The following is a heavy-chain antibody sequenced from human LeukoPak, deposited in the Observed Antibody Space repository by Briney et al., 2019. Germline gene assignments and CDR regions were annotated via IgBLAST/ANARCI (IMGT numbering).Heavy chain of an antibody. CDR3: AKDTSSGWYERGRWFDP. Sequence: PGGSLRLSCAASGFTFDDYAMHWVRQAPGKGLEWVSGISWNSGSIGYADSVKGRFTTSRDNAKNSLYLQMNSLRAEDTALYYCAKDTSSGWYERGRWFDPWGQGALVTVSS. D-gene: IGHD6-13*01. CDR1: GFTFDDYA. CDR2: ISWNSGSI. J-gene: IGHJ5*02. V-gene: IGHV3-9*01.